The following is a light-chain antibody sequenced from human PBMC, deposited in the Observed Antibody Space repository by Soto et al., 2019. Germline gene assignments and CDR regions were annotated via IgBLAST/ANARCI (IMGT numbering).Light chain of an antibody. V-gene: IGKV1-5*01. CDR2: DAS. J-gene: IGKJ1*01. CDR1: QSISNS. CDR3: QQYNSYST. Sequence: DSQMTQTPSTRSASVGDRVTMTCRASQSISNSLAWYQQKPGKAPKVLIYDASSLESGVPSRFSGSGSGTEFTLTISSLQPEDFASYYCQQYNSYSTFGQGTKVDIK.